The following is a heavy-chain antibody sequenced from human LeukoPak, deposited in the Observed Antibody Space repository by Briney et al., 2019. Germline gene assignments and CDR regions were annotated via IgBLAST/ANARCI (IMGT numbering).Heavy chain of an antibody. D-gene: IGHD3-16*02. CDR3: ARDYYDYVWGSYRYTFDY. Sequence: GGSLRLSCAASGFTFSSYWMSWVRQAPGKGLGWVANIKQDGSEKYYVDSVKGRFTISRDNAKNSLYLQMNSLRAEDTAVYYCARDYYDYVWGSYRYTFDYWGQGTLVTVSS. V-gene: IGHV3-7*01. CDR2: IKQDGSEK. J-gene: IGHJ4*02. CDR1: GFTFSSYW.